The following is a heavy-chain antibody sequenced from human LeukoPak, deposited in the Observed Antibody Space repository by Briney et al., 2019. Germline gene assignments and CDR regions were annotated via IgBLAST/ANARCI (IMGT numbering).Heavy chain of an antibody. V-gene: IGHV1-3*01. J-gene: IGHJ4*02. D-gene: IGHD1-26*01. CDR2: INAGNGDT. Sequence: GASVKVSCTASGYTFTSYAMHWVRQAPGQGLEWMGWINAGNGDTKYSQKFQGRVTITRDTSASTAYMELSSLRPEDTAVYYCARYSGSYFYWGQGTLVTVSS. CDR3: ARYSGSYFY. CDR1: GYTFTSYA.